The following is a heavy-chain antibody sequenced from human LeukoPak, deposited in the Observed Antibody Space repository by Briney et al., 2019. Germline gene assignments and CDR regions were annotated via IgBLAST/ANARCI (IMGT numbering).Heavy chain of an antibody. CDR3: ARDINGYNDY. J-gene: IGHJ4*02. D-gene: IGHD5-24*01. Sequence: GGSLRLSCAASGFTFSSYDVHWVRQAPGKGLEWVAVIWYDGSNKYYADSVKGRFTISRDNSKNTLYLQMNSLRAEDTAVYYCARDINGYNDYWGQGTLVTVSS. V-gene: IGHV3-33*01. CDR2: IWYDGSNK. CDR1: GFTFSSYD.